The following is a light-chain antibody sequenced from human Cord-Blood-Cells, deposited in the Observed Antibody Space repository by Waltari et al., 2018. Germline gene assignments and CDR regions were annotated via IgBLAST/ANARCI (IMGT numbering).Light chain of an antibody. CDR3: SSYTSSSTYV. J-gene: IGLJ1*01. CDR2: AVR. Sequence: QSALTQPASVSGSPGQSFTISCPGTSSDVGVYNYVSWYQTHPGKAPKLMIEAVRNRPSGVSNRFSGSKSGNTASLTISWLQAEDEADYYCSSYTSSSTYVFGTGTKVTVL. V-gene: IGLV2-14*03. CDR1: SSDVGVYNY.